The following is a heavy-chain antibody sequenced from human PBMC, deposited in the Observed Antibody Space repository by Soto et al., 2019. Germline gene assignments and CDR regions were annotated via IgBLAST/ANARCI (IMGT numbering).Heavy chain of an antibody. V-gene: IGHV4-39*01. J-gene: IGHJ6*02. CDR3: ARLNGYCISTNCHGYYGMDV. Sequence: SETLSLTCSVSGGFVSSSSYSWGWIRQSPGKGLEWIGTIYSRENTYYNPSLLSRVTISVDTSKNEFSLRLSSVTAADTAVYYCARLNGYCISTNCHGYYGMDVWGQGTTVTVSS. D-gene: IGHD2-2*03. CDR1: GGFVSSSSYS. CDR2: IYSRENT.